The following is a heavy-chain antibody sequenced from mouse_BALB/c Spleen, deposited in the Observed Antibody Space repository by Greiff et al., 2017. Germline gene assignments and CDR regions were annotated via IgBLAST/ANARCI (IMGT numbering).Heavy chain of an antibody. CDR1: GFSLSRYS. J-gene: IGHJ4*01. Sequence: VQVVESGPGLVAPSQSLSITCTVSGFSLSRYSVHWVRQPPGKGLEWLGMIWGGGSTDYNSALKSRLSISKDNSKSQVFLKMNSLQTDDTAMYYCARNDYDENYYAMDYWGQGTSVTVSS. CDR3: ARNDYDENYYAMDY. D-gene: IGHD2-4*01. V-gene: IGHV2-6-4*01. CDR2: IWGGGST.